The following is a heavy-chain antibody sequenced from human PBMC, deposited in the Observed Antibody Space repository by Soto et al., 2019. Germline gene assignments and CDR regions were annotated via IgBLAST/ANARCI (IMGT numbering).Heavy chain of an antibody. V-gene: IGHV1-69*06. CDR2: IIPIFGTA. D-gene: IGHD1-26*01. CDR1: GGTFSSYA. CDR3: ASLGYSGSYNDY. J-gene: IGHJ4*02. Sequence: ASLKVSCKASGGTFSSYAISWVRQAPGQGLEWMGGIIPIFGTANYAQKFQGRVTITADKSTSTAYMELSSLRSEDTAVYYCASLGYSGSYNDYWGQGTLVTVSS.